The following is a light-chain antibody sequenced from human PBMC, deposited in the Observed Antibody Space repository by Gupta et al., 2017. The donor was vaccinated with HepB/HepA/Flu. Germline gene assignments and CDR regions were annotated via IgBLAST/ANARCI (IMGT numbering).Light chain of an antibody. Sequence: SFELIQPPSVSVSPGQTATITCSGEKWGDKYISWYQQKPGQSPLLVIVRDNRRPSGIPERVSGSNSGSTATLTISGTQSMDEGDYYCQAWDSNTGVVGAGTKLT. V-gene: IGLV3-1*01. CDR2: RDN. CDR3: QAWDSNTGV. J-gene: IGLJ3*02. CDR1: KWGDKY.